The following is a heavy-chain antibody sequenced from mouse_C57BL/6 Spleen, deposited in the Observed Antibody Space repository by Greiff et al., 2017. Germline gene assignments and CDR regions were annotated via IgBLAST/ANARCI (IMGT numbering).Heavy chain of an antibody. Sequence: VQLQQSGPGLVKPSQSLSLTCSVTGYSITSGYYWNWTRQFPGNKLEWMGYISYDGSNNYNPSLKNRISITRDTSKNQFFLKLNSVTTEDTATYYCAREGRDYAMDYWGQGTSVTVSS. CDR1: GYSITSGYY. CDR2: ISYDGSN. D-gene: IGHD3-3*01. CDR3: AREGRDYAMDY. V-gene: IGHV3-6*01. J-gene: IGHJ4*01.